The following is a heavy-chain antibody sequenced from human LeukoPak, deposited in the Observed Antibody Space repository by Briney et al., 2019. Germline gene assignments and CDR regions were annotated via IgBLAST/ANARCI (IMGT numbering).Heavy chain of an antibody. Sequence: GASVKVSCKASGYTFTDYYIHWVRQAPGQGREWMGRINPKNGATNYAQKFQGRVTMTRDTSISTAYMELSRLRSDETAVYYCARGYTYGKFDYWGQGTLATVSS. CDR3: ARGYTYGKFDY. V-gene: IGHV1-2*06. CDR1: GYTFTDYY. CDR2: INPKNGAT. D-gene: IGHD5-18*01. J-gene: IGHJ4*02.